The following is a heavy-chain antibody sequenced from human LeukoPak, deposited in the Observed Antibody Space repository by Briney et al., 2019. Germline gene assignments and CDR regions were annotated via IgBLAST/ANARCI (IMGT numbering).Heavy chain of an antibody. V-gene: IGHV3-23*01. CDR1: GFTFSSYA. CDR2: ISGSGGST. D-gene: IGHD4-23*01. CDR3: AKKGYGGNSDLDYYMDV. Sequence: GGSLRLSCAASGFTFSSYAMSWVRQAPGKGLEWVSAISGSGGSTYYADSVKGRFTISRDNAKNSLYLQMNSLRAEDTAVYYCAKKGYGGNSDLDYYMDVWGKGTTVTISS. J-gene: IGHJ6*03.